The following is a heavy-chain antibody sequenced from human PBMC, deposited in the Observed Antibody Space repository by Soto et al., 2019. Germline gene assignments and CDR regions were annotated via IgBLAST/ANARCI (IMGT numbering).Heavy chain of an antibody. CDR2: IKQDGSAK. CDR1: GFTFWCDL. CDR3: ARDFYGGFSYGPGDN. J-gene: IGHJ4*02. D-gene: IGHD2-15*01. Sequence: PGGSLRLSCVASGFTFWCDLMSWVRQAPGKGLEWVANIKQDGSAKQYLDSVRGRFTISRDNSKNSVYLQMNSLRAEDTALYYCARDFYGGFSYGPGDNWGQGTLVTVSS. V-gene: IGHV3-7*01.